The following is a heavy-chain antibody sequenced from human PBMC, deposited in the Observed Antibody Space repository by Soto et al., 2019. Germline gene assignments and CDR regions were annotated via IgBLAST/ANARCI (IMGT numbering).Heavy chain of an antibody. Sequence: SETLSLTCAVYGGSFSGYYRSWIRQPPGKGLEWIGEINHSGSTNYNPSLKSRVTISVDTSKNQFSLRLSSVTAADTAVYYCARGRARGSSSSYPWGQGTLVTVSS. J-gene: IGHJ5*02. CDR2: INHSGST. V-gene: IGHV4-34*01. CDR3: ARGRARGSSSSYP. CDR1: GGSFSGYY. D-gene: IGHD6-13*01.